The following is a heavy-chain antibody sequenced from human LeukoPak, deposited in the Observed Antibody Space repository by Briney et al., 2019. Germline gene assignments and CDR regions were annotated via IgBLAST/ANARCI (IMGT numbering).Heavy chain of an antibody. J-gene: IGHJ4*02. V-gene: IGHV1-3*01. CDR1: GYTFTSYA. CDR2: INAGNGNT. D-gene: IGHD2-15*01. CDR3: ATSGQVVATMHY. Sequence: ASVKVSCKASGYTFTSYAMHWVRQAPGQRLEWMGWINAGNGNTKYSQKFQGRVTIARDTSASTAYMELSSLRSEDTAVYYCATSGQVVATMHYWGQGTLVTVS.